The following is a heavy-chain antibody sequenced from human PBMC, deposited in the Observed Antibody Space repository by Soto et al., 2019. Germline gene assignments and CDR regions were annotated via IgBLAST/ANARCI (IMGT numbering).Heavy chain of an antibody. CDR2: IKQDGSEK. D-gene: IGHD6-13*01. CDR1: GFTFSSYW. Sequence: GGSLRLSCAASGFTFSSYWMSWVRQAPGKGLEWVANIKQDGSEKYYVDSVKGRFTISRDNAKNSLYLQMNSLRAEDTAVYYCARGRWHSSSWYRGDFDYWGQGTLVTVSS. J-gene: IGHJ4*02. CDR3: ARGRWHSSSWYRGDFDY. V-gene: IGHV3-7*01.